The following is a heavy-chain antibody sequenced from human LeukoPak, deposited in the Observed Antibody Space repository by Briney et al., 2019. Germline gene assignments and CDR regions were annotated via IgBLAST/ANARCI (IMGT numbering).Heavy chain of an antibody. CDR2: IYYSGST. Sequence: PSETLSLTCTVSGGSISSYYWSWIRQPPGKGLEWIGYIYYSGSTNYNPSLKSRVTISVDTSKNQFSLKLSSVTAADTAVYYCVLGMVRDYYYYGMDVWGQGTTVTVSS. V-gene: IGHV4-59*08. D-gene: IGHD3-10*01. CDR1: GGSISSYY. CDR3: VLGMVRDYYYYGMDV. J-gene: IGHJ6*02.